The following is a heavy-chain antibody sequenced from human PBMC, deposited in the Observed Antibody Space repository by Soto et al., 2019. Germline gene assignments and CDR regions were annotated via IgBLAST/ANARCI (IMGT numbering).Heavy chain of an antibody. CDR1: GYTFTTYG. CDR2: ISAYYGDT. J-gene: IGHJ1*01. V-gene: IGHV1-18*01. D-gene: IGHD6-19*01. CDR3: VREGEVAGTVYFLH. Sequence: QVQLVQSGAEVKKPGASVKVSCKASGYTFTTYGISWVRQAPGQGLEWIGWISAYYGDTNYAQSYQDRVTMTRDTSTTTAFMEVRSMTFDDTAVYYGVREGEVAGTVYFLHWGQGTLVTVSS.